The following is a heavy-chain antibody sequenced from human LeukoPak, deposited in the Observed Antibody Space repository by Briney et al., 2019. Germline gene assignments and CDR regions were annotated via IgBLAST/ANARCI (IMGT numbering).Heavy chain of an antibody. CDR2: IKQDGSEK. V-gene: IGHV3-7*01. CDR3: VRSQYSSSS. J-gene: IGHJ5*02. D-gene: IGHD6-13*01. CDR1: GFSFSTDW. Sequence: GGSLRLSYAASGFSFSTDWMSWVRQAPGKGLEWVANIKQDGSEKHYVDSVKGRFTISRDNAKNSLYLQMSSLRVEDTAVYYCVRSQYSSSSWGQGTLVTVSS.